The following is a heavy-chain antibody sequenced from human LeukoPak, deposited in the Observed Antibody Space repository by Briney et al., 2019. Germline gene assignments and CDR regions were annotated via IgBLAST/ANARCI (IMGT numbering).Heavy chain of an antibody. Sequence: GESLKISCKSSGYSFTTYWIGWVRQMPGKGLEWMGIIYPGDSDTRYSPSFQGQVTISADKSISTAYLQWSSLKASDTAMYYCARGLLWFGELSDYWGQGTLVTVSS. J-gene: IGHJ4*02. CDR3: ARGLLWFGELSDY. CDR1: GYSFTTYW. D-gene: IGHD3-10*01. CDR2: IYPGDSDT. V-gene: IGHV5-51*01.